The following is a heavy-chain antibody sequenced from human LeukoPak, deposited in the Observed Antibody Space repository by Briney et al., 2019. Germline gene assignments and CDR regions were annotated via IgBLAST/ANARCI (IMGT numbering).Heavy chain of an antibody. CDR3: ARDDAIEMATILHGDFDY. J-gene: IGHJ4*02. V-gene: IGHV1-18*01. CDR2: ISAYNGNT. D-gene: IGHD5-24*01. Sequence: ASVKVSCKASGYTFTSYGISWVRQAPGQGLEWMGWISAYNGNTNYAQKLQGRVTMTTDTSTSTAYMELRSLRSDDTAVYYCARDDAIEMATILHGDFDYWGQGTLVTVSS. CDR1: GYTFTSYG.